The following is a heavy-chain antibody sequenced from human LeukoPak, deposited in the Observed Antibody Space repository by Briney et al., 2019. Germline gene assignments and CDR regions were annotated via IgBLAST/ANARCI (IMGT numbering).Heavy chain of an antibody. Sequence: PSETLSLTCAVYGESFSGYFWTWIRQPPGKGLEWIGEVNHSGSTNYNPSLKSRVTISADTSKNQFSLKMRSVTAADTAVYYCARVAATNDAFDIWGQGTMVTVSS. J-gene: IGHJ3*02. V-gene: IGHV4-34*01. D-gene: IGHD2-15*01. CDR3: ARVAATNDAFDI. CDR1: GESFSGYF. CDR2: VNHSGST.